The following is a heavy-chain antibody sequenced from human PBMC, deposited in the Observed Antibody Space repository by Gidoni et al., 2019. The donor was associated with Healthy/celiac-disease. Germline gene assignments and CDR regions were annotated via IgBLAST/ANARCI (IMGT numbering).Heavy chain of an antibody. CDR1: GFTFSDYY. CDR3: ARDLYYYDSSGRLFDY. D-gene: IGHD3-22*01. Sequence: QVQLVESGGGLVKPGGSLRLSCAASGFTFSDYYMSWIRQAPGKGLEWVSYISSSSSYTNYADSVKGRFTISRDNAKNSLYLQMNSLRAEDTAVYYCARDLYYYDSSGRLFDYWGQGTLVTVSS. CDR2: ISSSSSYT. J-gene: IGHJ4*02. V-gene: IGHV3-11*05.